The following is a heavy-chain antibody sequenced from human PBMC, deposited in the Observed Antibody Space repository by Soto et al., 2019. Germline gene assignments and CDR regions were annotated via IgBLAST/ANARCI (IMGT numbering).Heavy chain of an antibody. Sequence: PGGSLRLSCAASGFTFSSYGMRWVRQAPGKGLEWVAVISYDGSNKYYADSVKGRFTISRDNSKNTLYLQMNSLRAEDTAVYYCAKSVVAGPLYYYYYGMDVWVQGTTVTVSS. CDR2: ISYDGSNK. V-gene: IGHV3-30*18. D-gene: IGHD6-19*01. CDR3: AKSVVAGPLYYYYYGMDV. J-gene: IGHJ6*02. CDR1: GFTFSSYG.